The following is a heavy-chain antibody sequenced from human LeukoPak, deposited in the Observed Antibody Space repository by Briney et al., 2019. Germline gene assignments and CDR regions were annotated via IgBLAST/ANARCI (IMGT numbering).Heavy chain of an antibody. Sequence: ASVKVSCKTSGYTFTSYGLTWVRQAPGQGLEYMGWIRPYNGDTNYPQKFQGRVTLTTDTSTSTAYMDLRSLRSADTALYYCARTGPYSDVYYVDHWGQGTLVTVSS. D-gene: IGHD4-17*01. CDR3: ARTGPYSDVYYVDH. V-gene: IGHV1-18*01. CDR2: IRPYNGDT. CDR1: GYTFTSYG. J-gene: IGHJ4*02.